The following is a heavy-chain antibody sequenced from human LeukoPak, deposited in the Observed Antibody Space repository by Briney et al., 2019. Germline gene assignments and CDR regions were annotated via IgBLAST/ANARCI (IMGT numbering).Heavy chain of an antibody. V-gene: IGHV1-24*01. Sequence: ASVKVSCKVSGCTLTELSMHWVRQAPGKGLEWMEGFDPEDGETIYAQKFQGRVTMTEDTSTDTAYMELSSLRSEDTAVYYCATDRNYYDSSGYLYWGQGTLVTVSS. D-gene: IGHD3-22*01. CDR3: ATDRNYYDSSGYLY. CDR1: GCTLTELS. CDR2: FDPEDGET. J-gene: IGHJ4*02.